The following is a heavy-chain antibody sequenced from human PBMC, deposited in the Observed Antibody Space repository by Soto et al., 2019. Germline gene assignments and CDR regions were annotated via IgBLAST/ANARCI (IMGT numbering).Heavy chain of an antibody. Sequence: EVQLVESGGGLVQPGRSLRLSCAASGFTFDDYTMHWVRQTPGKGLEWVSSISWSGNNVDYRDSVKGRFTISRDNAKNSLYLHMNSLRVVDTALYYSVKGLNIDYNSAWFYFDYWGQGTVVTVSS. CDR2: ISWSGNNV. CDR3: VKGLNIDYNSAWFYFDY. V-gene: IGHV3-9*01. J-gene: IGHJ4*02. CDR1: GFTFDDYT. D-gene: IGHD6-19*01.